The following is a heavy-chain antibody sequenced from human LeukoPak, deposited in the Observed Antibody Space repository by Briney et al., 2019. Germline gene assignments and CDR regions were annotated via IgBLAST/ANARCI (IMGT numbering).Heavy chain of an antibody. CDR3: ARDLIWGYNWFDP. CDR2: ISYDGSNK. Sequence: SGGTLRLSCAASGFTFSNYGIAWVRQAPGKGLEWVAVISYDGSNKYYADSVKGRFTISRDNSKNTLYLQMNSLRAEDTAVYYCARDLIWGYNWFDPWGQGTLVTVSS. D-gene: IGHD7-27*01. V-gene: IGHV3-30*03. J-gene: IGHJ5*02. CDR1: GFTFSNYG.